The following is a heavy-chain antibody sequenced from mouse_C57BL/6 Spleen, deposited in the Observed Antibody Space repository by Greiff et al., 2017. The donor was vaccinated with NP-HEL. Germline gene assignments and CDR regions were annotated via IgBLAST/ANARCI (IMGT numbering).Heavy chain of an antibody. Sequence: QVQLKESGAELVRPGASVKLSCKASGYTFTDYYINWVKQRPGQGLEWIARIYPGSGNTDYNEKFKGKATLTAEKSSSTAYMQLSSLTSEDSAVYFCARKSSGDPYFDYWGQGTTLTVSS. CDR3: ARKSSGDPYFDY. CDR2: IYPGSGNT. CDR1: GYTFTDYY. V-gene: IGHV1-76*01. D-gene: IGHD3-2*02. J-gene: IGHJ2*01.